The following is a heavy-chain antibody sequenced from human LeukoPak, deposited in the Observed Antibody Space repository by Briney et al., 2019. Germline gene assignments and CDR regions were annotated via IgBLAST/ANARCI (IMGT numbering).Heavy chain of an antibody. D-gene: IGHD1-26*01. CDR1: GFTFSSYS. Sequence: PGGSLRLSCAASGFTFSSYSMNWVRQAPGKGLEWVSYITPSSDTIYYADSVKGRFTISRDNAKNSLYLQMNSLRAEDTALYYCAKSQKMGATGYFDYWGQGTLVTVSS. CDR3: AKSQKMGATGYFDY. V-gene: IGHV3-48*01. CDR2: ITPSSDTI. J-gene: IGHJ4*02.